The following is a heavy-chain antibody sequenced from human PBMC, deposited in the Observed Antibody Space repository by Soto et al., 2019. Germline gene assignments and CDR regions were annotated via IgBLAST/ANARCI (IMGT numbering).Heavy chain of an antibody. D-gene: IGHD4-17*01. J-gene: IGHJ3*02. CDR2: IIPIFGTA. Sequence: GASVKVSCKASGGTFSSYAISWVRQAPGQGLEWMGGIIPIFGTANYAQKFQGRVTITADESTSTAYMELSSLRSEDTAVYYCARYRVNDYGDPSASDIWGQGTMVTVSS. CDR1: GGTFSSYA. V-gene: IGHV1-69*13. CDR3: ARYRVNDYGDPSASDI.